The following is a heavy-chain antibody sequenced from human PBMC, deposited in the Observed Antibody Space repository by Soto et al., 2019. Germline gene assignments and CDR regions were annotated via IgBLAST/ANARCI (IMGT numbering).Heavy chain of an antibody. Sequence: QVQLVESGGGLVKPGGSLRLSCAASGFTFSDYYMSWIRQAPGKGLEWVSYISSSGSTIYYADSVKGRFTISRDNAKNSLYLQMTSLRAEDTAVYYCARVAAAGTALPHYYYYYMDVWGKGTTVTVSS. D-gene: IGHD6-13*01. CDR3: ARVAAAGTALPHYYYYYMDV. J-gene: IGHJ6*03. CDR1: GFTFSDYY. V-gene: IGHV3-11*01. CDR2: ISSSGSTI.